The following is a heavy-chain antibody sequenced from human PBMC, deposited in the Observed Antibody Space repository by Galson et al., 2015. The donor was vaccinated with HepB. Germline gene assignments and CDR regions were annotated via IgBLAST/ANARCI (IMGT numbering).Heavy chain of an antibody. CDR1: GFTFSSYG. CDR3: ARAKPVNYGDYYYYGMDV. Sequence: SLRLSCAASGFTFSSYGMHWVRQAPGKGLEWVAVISYDGSNKYYADSVKGRFTISRDNSKNTLYLQMNSLRAEDTAVYYCARAKPVNYGDYYYYGMDVWGQGTTVTVSS. J-gene: IGHJ6*02. CDR2: ISYDGSNK. V-gene: IGHV3-30*03. D-gene: IGHD4-17*01.